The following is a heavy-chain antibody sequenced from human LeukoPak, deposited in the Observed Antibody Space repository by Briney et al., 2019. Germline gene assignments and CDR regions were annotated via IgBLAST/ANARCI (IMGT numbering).Heavy chain of an antibody. CDR3: ARAVDTAMVN. D-gene: IGHD5-18*01. CDR1: GGSINSGAYS. J-gene: IGHJ4*02. Sequence: PSQTLSLTCAVSGGSINSGAYSWSWIRQPPGKGLEWIGYIYHSGSTHYNPSLKSRVTISVDRSKNQFSLKLSSVTAADTAVYYCARAVDTAMVNWGQGTLVTVSS. CDR2: IYHSGST. V-gene: IGHV4-30-2*01.